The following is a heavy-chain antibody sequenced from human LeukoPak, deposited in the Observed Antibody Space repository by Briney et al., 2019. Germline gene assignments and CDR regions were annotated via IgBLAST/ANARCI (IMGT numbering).Heavy chain of an antibody. V-gene: IGHV1-69*05. Sequence: ASVKVSCKASGGTFSSYAISWVRQAPGQGLEWMGRIIPIFGTANYAQKFQGRVTITTDESTSTAHMELSSLRSEDTAVYYCARDRPGMGSSGHQLPLGYWGQGTLVTVSS. D-gene: IGHD3-22*01. CDR1: GGTFSSYA. CDR3: ARDRPGMGSSGHQLPLGY. CDR2: IIPIFGTA. J-gene: IGHJ4*02.